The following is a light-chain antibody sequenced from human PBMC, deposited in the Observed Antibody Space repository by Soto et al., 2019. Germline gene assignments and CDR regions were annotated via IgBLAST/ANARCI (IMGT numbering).Light chain of an antibody. CDR2: HIS. CDR1: QSLVHDNGNTY. Sequence: DVVMTQTPLSSPVTLGQPASISCRSSQSLVHDNGNTYLSWLHQRPGQPPRLLIYHISTRWSGVPARFSGRGAGTDFTLEISRVQPEDVGIYYCVQASQFPYTFGPGTKLEIK. J-gene: IGKJ2*01. CDR3: VQASQFPYT. V-gene: IGKV2-24*01.